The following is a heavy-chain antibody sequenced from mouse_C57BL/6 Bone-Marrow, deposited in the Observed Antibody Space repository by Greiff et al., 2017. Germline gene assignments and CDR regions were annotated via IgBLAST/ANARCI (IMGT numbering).Heavy chain of an antibody. CDR1: GFTFSSYA. CDR2: ISSGGDYI. V-gene: IGHV5-9-1*02. Sequence: EVKLMESGEGLVQPGGSLKLSCAASGFTFSSYAMSWVRQTPEKRLEWVAYISSGGDYIYYADTVKGRFTISRDNARNTLYLQMSSLKSEDTDMYYWTRDMYYYGSSSYWYYDGWGTGTTVTVSS. J-gene: IGHJ1*03. CDR3: TRDMYYYGSSSYWYYDG. D-gene: IGHD1-1*01.